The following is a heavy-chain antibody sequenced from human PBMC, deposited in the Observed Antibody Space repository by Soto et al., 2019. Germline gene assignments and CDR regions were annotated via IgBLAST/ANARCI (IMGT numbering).Heavy chain of an antibody. J-gene: IGHJ5*02. CDR3: ASTYSTSWYWFDP. CDR2: IFSNDDK. Sequence: QVTVKESGPVLVKPTETLTLTCTVSGFSLSNAGLGVSWIRQPPGKALEWLAHIFSNDDKSYSTSLKSRLTISKDTSKSQVVLTMTNMDPVDTATYYCASTYSTSWYWFDPWGQGTLVTLSS. CDR1: GFSLSNAGLG. V-gene: IGHV2-26*04. D-gene: IGHD6-13*01.